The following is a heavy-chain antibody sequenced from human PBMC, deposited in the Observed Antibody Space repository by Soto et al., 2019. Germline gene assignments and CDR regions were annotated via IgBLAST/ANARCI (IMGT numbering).Heavy chain of an antibody. CDR3: ARGTRGSYQLLYNWFDP. J-gene: IGHJ5*02. D-gene: IGHD2-2*01. V-gene: IGHV3-74*01. CDR2: INSDGSST. Sequence: GGSLRLSCAASGFTFSSYWMHSVRQAPGKGLVWVSRINSDGSSTSYADSVKGRFTISRDNAKNTLYLQMNSLRAEDTAVYYCARGTRGSYQLLYNWFDPWGQGTLVTVSS. CDR1: GFTFSSYW.